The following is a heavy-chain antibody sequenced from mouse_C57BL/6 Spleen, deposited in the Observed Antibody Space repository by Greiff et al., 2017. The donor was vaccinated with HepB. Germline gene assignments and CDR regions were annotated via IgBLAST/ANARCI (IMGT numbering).Heavy chain of an antibody. D-gene: IGHD2-3*01. Sequence: DVKLQESGGGLVKPGGSLKLSCAASGFTFSDYGMHWVRQAPEKGLEWVAYISSGSSTIYYADTVKGRFTISRDNAKNTLFLQMTSLRSEDTAMYYCARQGYYDGPYWYFDVWGTGTTVTVSS. CDR1: GFTFSDYG. J-gene: IGHJ1*03. CDR3: ARQGYYDGPYWYFDV. V-gene: IGHV5-17*01. CDR2: ISSGSSTI.